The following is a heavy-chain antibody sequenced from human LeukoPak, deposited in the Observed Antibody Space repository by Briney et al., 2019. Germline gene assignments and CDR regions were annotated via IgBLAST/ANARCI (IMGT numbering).Heavy chain of an antibody. Sequence: SETLSLTCTVSGGSISSSSYYWGWIRQPPGKGLEWIGSIYYSGSTYYNPSLKSRVTISVDTSKNQFSLKLSSVTAADTAVYYCARHPHSDYYDFWSGYYDPFDYWGQGTLVTVSS. D-gene: IGHD3-3*01. CDR3: ARHPHSDYYDFWSGYYDPFDY. J-gene: IGHJ4*02. CDR1: GGSISSSSYY. V-gene: IGHV4-39*01. CDR2: IYYSGST.